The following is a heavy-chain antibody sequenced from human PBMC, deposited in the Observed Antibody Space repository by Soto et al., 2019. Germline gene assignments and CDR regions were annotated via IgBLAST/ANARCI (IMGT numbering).Heavy chain of an antibody. D-gene: IGHD3-16*01. V-gene: IGHV3-48*01. CDR3: ARDRGDMITENDAFDI. CDR1: GFTFSSYS. CDR2: ISSSSSTI. J-gene: IGHJ3*02. Sequence: GGSLRLSCAASGFTFSSYSMNWVRQAPGKGLEWVSYISSSSSTIYYADSVKGRFTISRDNAKNSLYLQMNSLRAEDTAVYYCARDRGDMITENDAFDIWGQGTMVTVSS.